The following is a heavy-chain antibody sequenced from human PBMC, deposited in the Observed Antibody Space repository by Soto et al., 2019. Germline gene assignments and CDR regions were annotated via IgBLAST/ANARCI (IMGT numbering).Heavy chain of an antibody. V-gene: IGHV4-59*01. CDR3: AAAPSY. CDR2: IYHSGST. CDR1: GGSITSYY. Sequence: PSETLSLTCAVSGGSITSYYWSWIRQAPGKGLEWIGYIYHSGSTDYNPSLKSRVTMSLDTSKNQVSLRLTSVTAADTAVYYCAAAPSYWGQGTLVTVSS. D-gene: IGHD6-13*01. J-gene: IGHJ4*02.